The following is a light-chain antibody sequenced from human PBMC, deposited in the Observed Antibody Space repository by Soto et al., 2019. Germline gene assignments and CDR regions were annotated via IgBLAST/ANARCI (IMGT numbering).Light chain of an antibody. J-gene: IGKJ5*01. V-gene: IGKV1D-13*01. CDR3: QQFNNYPPIT. CDR1: QGISSA. Sequence: TQSPLSLPVTPGEPASITCRASQGISSALAWYQQKPGKAPKLLIYDASSLESGVPSRFSGSGSGTDFTLTISSLQPEDFATYYCQQFNNYPPITFGQGTRLEIK. CDR2: DAS.